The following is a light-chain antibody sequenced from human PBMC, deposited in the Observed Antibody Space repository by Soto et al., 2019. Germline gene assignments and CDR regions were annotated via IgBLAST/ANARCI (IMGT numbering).Light chain of an antibody. CDR2: GAS. J-gene: IGKJ2*01. CDR3: QQYNNWPPYT. CDR1: QSVSTN. Sequence: ETVMTQSPATLSVSPGERATLSCRASQSVSTNLAWYQQKPGQAPSLLIFGASTRATGIPARFSGSGSGTEFTLTISSLQSEDFAVYYCQQYNNWPPYTFGQGTKLEIK. V-gene: IGKV3-15*01.